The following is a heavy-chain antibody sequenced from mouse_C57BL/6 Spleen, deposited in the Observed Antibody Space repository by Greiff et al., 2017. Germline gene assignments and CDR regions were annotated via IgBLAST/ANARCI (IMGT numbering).Heavy chain of an antibody. CDR2: IYPGSGST. J-gene: IGHJ4*01. CDR3: ARGGLLWLRQDAMDY. CDR1: GYTFTSYW. D-gene: IGHD2-2*01. V-gene: IGHV1-55*01. Sequence: VQLQQPGAELVKPGASVKMSCKASGYTFTSYWITWVKQRPGQGLEWIGDIYPGSGSTNYNEKFKSKATLTVDTSSSTAYMQLSSLTSEDSAVYYCARGGLLWLRQDAMDYWGQGTSVTVSS.